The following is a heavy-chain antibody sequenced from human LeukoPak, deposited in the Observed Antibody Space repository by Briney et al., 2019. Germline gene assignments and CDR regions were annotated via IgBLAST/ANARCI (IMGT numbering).Heavy chain of an antibody. V-gene: IGHV4-59*01. J-gene: IGHJ4*02. CDR3: TRNSIAAAAHY. Sequence: SETLSLTCTVSGASMTTYYWSWIRQPPGKGLEWIGYIYYSGSTNYNPSLKSRVTISVDTSKNQFSLKLSSVTAADTAVYYCTRNSIAAAAHYWGPGTPVTVSS. CDR1: GASMTTYY. D-gene: IGHD6-13*01. CDR2: IYYSGST.